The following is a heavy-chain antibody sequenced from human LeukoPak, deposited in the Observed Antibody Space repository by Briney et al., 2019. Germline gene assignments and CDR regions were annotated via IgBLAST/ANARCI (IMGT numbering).Heavy chain of an antibody. CDR1: GFTVSSNY. CDR3: ARAFFNVVVTARTPFDY. V-gene: IGHV3-21*01. Sequence: GGSLRLSCAASGFTVSSNYMSWARQAPGKGLEWVSSISSSSSYIYYADSVKGRFTISRDNAKNSLYLQMNSLRAEDTAVYYCARAFFNVVVTARTPFDYWGQGTLVTVSS. D-gene: IGHD2-21*02. CDR2: ISSSSSYI. J-gene: IGHJ4*02.